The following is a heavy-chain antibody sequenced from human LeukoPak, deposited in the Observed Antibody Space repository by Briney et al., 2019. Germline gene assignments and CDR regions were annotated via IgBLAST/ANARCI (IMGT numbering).Heavy chain of an antibody. CDR2: IGYDGGNN. D-gene: IGHD1-1*01. V-gene: IGHV3-30*02. J-gene: IGHJ4*02. CDR1: GFTFSGYG. CDR3: AKLTTGTTSSFDY. Sequence: SGRSLRLSCAASGFTFSGYGMHWVRQAAGKGLEWVAFIGYDGGNNYYADSVKGRFTISRDNSKNTLYLQMNSLRPEDTALYYCAKLTTGTTSSFDYWGQGTLVTVSS.